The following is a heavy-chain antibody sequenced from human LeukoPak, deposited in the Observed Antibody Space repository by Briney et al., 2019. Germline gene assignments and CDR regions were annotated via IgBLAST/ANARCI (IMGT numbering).Heavy chain of an antibody. CDR1: GGSISSSSYY. Sequence: SETLSLTCTVSGGSISSSSYYWGRIRQPPGKGLEWIGYIYYSGSTYYNPSLKSRVTISVDTSKNQFSLKLSSVTAADTAVYYCARGIVVVPAAGSDAFDIWRQGTMVTVSS. CDR2: IYYSGST. V-gene: IGHV4-30-4*08. D-gene: IGHD2-2*01. CDR3: ARGIVVVPAAGSDAFDI. J-gene: IGHJ3*02.